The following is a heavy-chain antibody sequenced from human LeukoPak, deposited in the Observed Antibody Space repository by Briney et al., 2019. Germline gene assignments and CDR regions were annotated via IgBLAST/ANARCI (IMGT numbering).Heavy chain of an antibody. J-gene: IGHJ4*02. D-gene: IGHD3-10*01. V-gene: IGHV3-53*01. CDR2: IYSGGST. CDR3: AREYGPGGSGSYFDY. Sequence: GGSLRLSCAASGFTVSSNYMSWVRQAPGKGLEWVSVIYSGGSTYYADSVKGRFTISRDNSKNTLYLQMNSLRAEDTDVYYCAREYGPGGSGSYFDYWGQGTLVTVSS. CDR1: GFTVSSNY.